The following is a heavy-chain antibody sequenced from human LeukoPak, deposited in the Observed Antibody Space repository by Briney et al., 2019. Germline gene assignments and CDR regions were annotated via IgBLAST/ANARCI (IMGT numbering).Heavy chain of an antibody. Sequence: GASVKVSCKASGYTFTGYYMHWVRQAPGQGLEWMGWINPNSGGTNYAQKFQGWVTMTRDTSISTAYMELSRLRSDDTAVYYCAREFSITMVRGVIYAFDIWGQGTMVTVSS. CDR1: GYTFTGYY. CDR3: AREFSITMVRGVIYAFDI. J-gene: IGHJ3*02. CDR2: INPNSGGT. D-gene: IGHD3-10*01. V-gene: IGHV1-2*04.